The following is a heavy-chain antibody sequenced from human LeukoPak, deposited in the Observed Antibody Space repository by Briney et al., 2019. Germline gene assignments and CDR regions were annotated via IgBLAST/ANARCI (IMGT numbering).Heavy chain of an antibody. CDR3: ARDRRGYSYGYSAFDI. CDR2: ITNDGSST. Sequence: GGSLRLSCAASGLTFSSHWMHWVRQAPGKGLVWVSRITNDGSSTTYADSVKGRFTISRDNAKNMLYLQVNSLRAEDTAVYYCARDRRGYSYGYSAFDIWGQGTMVTVSS. CDR1: GLTFSSHW. V-gene: IGHV3-74*01. J-gene: IGHJ3*02. D-gene: IGHD5-18*01.